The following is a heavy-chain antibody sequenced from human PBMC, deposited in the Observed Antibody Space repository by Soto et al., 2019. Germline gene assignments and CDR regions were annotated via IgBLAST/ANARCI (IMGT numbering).Heavy chain of an antibody. J-gene: IGHJ6*02. CDR1: GYSFSSYW. CDR2: IDPSDSYT. Sequence: GESLKISCKGSGYSFSSYWITWVRQLPGKGLEWMGRIDPSDSYTNYSPSFQGHVTISVDKSISTAYLQWNSLKASDSAMYYCARQDETSREDYYGMDVWGQGTTVTVSS. CDR3: ARQDETSREDYYGMDV. V-gene: IGHV5-10-1*01.